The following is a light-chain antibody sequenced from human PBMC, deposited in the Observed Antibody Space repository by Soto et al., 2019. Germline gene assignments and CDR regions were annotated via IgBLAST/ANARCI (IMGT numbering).Light chain of an antibody. CDR1: QGISNY. J-gene: IGKJ4*01. CDR2: AAS. Sequence: LSASPGDRVTITCRASQGISNYLAWYQQKPGKAPKLLIYAASTLDAGVPSRFSGSGSGTDFTLTISNLQSEDFATYHCQHYYSYPLSFAGGTKVDIK. V-gene: IGKV1-8*01. CDR3: QHYYSYPLS.